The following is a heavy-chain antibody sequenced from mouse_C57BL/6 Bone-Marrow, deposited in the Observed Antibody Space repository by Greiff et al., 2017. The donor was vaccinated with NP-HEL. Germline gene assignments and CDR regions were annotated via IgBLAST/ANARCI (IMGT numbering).Heavy chain of an antibody. CDR1: GFNIKDYY. D-gene: IGHD1-1*01. J-gene: IGHJ1*03. CDR3: ARGREGSIHWYFDV. CDR2: IDPEDGEN. V-gene: IGHV14-2*01. Sequence: VQLQQSGAELVKPGASVKLSCTASGFNIKDYYMHWVKQRTEQGLEWIGRIDPEDGENKYAPKFQGKATITADTSSNTAYLQLSSLTSEDTAIYYCARGREGSIHWYFDVWGTGTTVTVSS.